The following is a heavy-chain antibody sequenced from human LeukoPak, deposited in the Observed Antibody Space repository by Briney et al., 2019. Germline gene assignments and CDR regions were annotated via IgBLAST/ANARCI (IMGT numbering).Heavy chain of an antibody. CDR1: GFTFSSYG. V-gene: IGHV3-30*18. J-gene: IGHJ4*02. Sequence: TGGSLRLSCAASGFTFSSYGIHWVRQAPGKGLEWVAVISYDGSNKYYADSVKGRFTISRDNSKNTLYLQMNSLRAEGTAVYYCAKAPIAAAGIYYFDYWGQGTLVIVSS. CDR3: AKAPIAAAGIYYFDY. CDR2: ISYDGSNK. D-gene: IGHD6-13*01.